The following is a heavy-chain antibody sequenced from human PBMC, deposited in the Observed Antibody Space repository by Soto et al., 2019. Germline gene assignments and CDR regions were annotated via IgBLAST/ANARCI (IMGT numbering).Heavy chain of an antibody. CDR2: IYSGGST. V-gene: IGHV3-53*01. CDR1: GFTVSSNY. CDR3: ARGVNSLYCSGGSCYRHRSYGMDV. D-gene: IGHD2-15*01. J-gene: IGHJ6*02. Sequence: GGSLRLSCAASGFTVSSNYMSWVRQAPGKGLEWVSVIYSGGSTYYADSVKGRFTISRDNSKNTLYLQMNSLRAEDTAVYYCARGVNSLYCSGGSCYRHRSYGMDVWGQGTTGTVAS.